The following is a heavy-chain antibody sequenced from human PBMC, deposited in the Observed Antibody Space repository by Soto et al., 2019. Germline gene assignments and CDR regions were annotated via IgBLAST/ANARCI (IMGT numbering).Heavy chain of an antibody. V-gene: IGHV3-33*01. CDR2: IWYDGSNK. J-gene: IGHJ6*04. D-gene: IGHD5-18*01. Sequence: PGGSLRLSCAASGFTFSSYGMHWVRQAPGKGLEWVAVIWYDGSNKYYADSVKGRFTISRDNSKNTLYLQMNSLRAEDTAVYYCARSGYSYGYGTSYGMDVWGKGTTATVPS. CDR3: ARSGYSYGYGTSYGMDV. CDR1: GFTFSSYG.